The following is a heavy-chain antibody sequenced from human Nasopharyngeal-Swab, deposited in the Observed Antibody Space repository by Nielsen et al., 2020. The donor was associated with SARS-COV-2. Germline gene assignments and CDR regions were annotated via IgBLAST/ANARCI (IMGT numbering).Heavy chain of an antibody. CDR2: INHSGST. J-gene: IGHJ3*02. CDR1: GGSFSGYY. D-gene: IGHD3-16*01. V-gene: IGHV4-34*01. CDR3: ARSPTYYDYVWGTPPSAFDI. Sequence: SETLSLTCAVYGGSFSGYYWSWIRQLPGKGLEWIGEINHSGSTNNNPSLKSRVTISVDTSKNQFSLKLSSVTVADTAVYYCARSPTYYDYVWGTPPSAFDIWGQGTMVTVSS.